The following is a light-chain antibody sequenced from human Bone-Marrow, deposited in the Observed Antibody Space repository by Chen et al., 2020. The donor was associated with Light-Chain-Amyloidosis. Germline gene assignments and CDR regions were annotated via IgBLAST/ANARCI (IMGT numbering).Light chain of an antibody. CDR1: SGSIATNY. CDR2: EDD. J-gene: IGLJ3*02. V-gene: IGLV6-57*01. CDR3: QSYQGSSQGV. Sequence: NFMLTQPHSVSESPGKTVIISCTRSSGSIATNYVQWYQQRPGSSPTTVIDEDDQRPSGVPDRVSGSIDRSSNSASLTISGLKTEDEADYYCQSYQGSSQGVFGGGTKLTVL.